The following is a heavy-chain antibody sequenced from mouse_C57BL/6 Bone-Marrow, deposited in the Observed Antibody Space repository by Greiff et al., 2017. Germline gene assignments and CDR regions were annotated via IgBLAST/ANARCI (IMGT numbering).Heavy chain of an antibody. Sequence: QVKLKQPGAELVQPGASVKLSCKASGYTFTSYWMHWVKQRPGQGLEWIGMIHPTSGSTNYNEKFKSKATLTVDKSSSTDYMQLSSLTSEDSSVYYCEAGRREGGDYWGQGTTLTVSS. CDR1: GYTFTSYW. CDR2: IHPTSGST. J-gene: IGHJ2*01. V-gene: IGHV1-64*01. D-gene: IGHD4-1*01. CDR3: EAGRREGGDY.